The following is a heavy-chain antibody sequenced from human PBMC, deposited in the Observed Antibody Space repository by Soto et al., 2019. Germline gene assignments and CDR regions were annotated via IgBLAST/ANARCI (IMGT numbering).Heavy chain of an antibody. V-gene: IGHV3-7*01. CDR1: GFTFSRYW. J-gene: IGHJ3*02. CDR2: IKPDGSEK. CDR3: ARDHLDGFDI. Sequence: GGSLRLSCAASGFTFSRYWVSWGCQAPEKGLEWVASIKPDGSEKHYVDSVKGRFTISRDNAKTSLFLQMNSLRADDTTIYYCARDHLDGFDIWGQGTMVTVSS.